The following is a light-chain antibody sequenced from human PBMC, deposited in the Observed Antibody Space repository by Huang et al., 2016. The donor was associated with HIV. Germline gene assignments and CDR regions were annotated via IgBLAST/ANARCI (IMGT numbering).Light chain of an antibody. Sequence: DIQSTQSSATLSASVVDRVTIACRASQSISIWLAWYQQKPGKAPNLLIYEASTLESGVPSRFSGSGSGTDFTLTISSLQPDDFATYYCQQYNSFPWTFGGGTKVEVK. CDR2: EAS. V-gene: IGKV1-5*03. CDR1: QSISIW. J-gene: IGKJ4*02. CDR3: QQYNSFPWT.